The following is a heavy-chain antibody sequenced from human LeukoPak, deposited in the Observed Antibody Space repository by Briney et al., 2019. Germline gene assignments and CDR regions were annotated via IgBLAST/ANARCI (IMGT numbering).Heavy chain of an antibody. Sequence: ASVKVSCKASGYTFTSYYMHWVRQAPGQGLEWMGIINPSGGSTSYAQKFQGRVTMTWDTSTSTVYMELSSLRSEDTAVYYCARVVPPYNWFDPWGQGTLVTVSS. CDR2: INPSGGST. D-gene: IGHD4/OR15-4a*01. CDR3: ARVVPPYNWFDP. CDR1: GYTFTSYY. J-gene: IGHJ5*02. V-gene: IGHV1-46*01.